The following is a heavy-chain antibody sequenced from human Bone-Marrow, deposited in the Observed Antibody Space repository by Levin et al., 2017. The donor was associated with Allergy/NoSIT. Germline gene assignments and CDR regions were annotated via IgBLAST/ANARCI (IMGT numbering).Heavy chain of an antibody. D-gene: IGHD2-21*02. CDR1: GYTFTGYY. V-gene: IGHV1-2*02. CDR3: ARDAVTAIFYYFDY. CDR2: INPNSGGT. Sequence: ASVKVSCKASGYTFTGYYMHWVRQAPGQGLEWMGWINPNSGGTNYAQKFQGRVTMTRDTSISTAYMELSRLRSDDTAVYYCARDAVTAIFYYFDYWGQGTLVTVSS. J-gene: IGHJ4*02.